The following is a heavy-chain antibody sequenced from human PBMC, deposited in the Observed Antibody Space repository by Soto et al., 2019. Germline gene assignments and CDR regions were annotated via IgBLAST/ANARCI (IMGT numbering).Heavy chain of an antibody. CDR3: ARARGGDSGDYASLFDR. J-gene: IGHJ5*02. V-gene: IGHV4-30-4*01. Sequence: SETLSLTCTVFGGSVSIGDYLWSWIRQRPGKGLEWIGYIHDSGNTYYNPSLKSRVTISLDTSKNQFSLKVTSMTAADTAVYFCARARGGDSGDYASLFDRWGQGNLVTAS. CDR1: GGSVSIGDYL. D-gene: IGHD4-17*01. CDR2: IHDSGNT.